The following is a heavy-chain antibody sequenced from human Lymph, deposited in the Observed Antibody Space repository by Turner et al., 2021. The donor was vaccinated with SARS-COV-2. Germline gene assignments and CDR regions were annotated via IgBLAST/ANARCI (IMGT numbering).Heavy chain of an antibody. CDR1: GGSISSYY. D-gene: IGHD5-18*01. CDR3: ARHGNELGIQL. V-gene: IGHV4-59*08. Sequence: QVQLQESGPVLVKPSETLSLTCTVSGGSISSYYWSWIRQPPGKGLEWIGYISNSGSTNYNPSLKSRVTISLDTSKNQFSLKLSSVTAADTAVYYCARHGNELGIQLWGQGTLVTVSS. CDR2: ISNSGST. J-gene: IGHJ4*02.